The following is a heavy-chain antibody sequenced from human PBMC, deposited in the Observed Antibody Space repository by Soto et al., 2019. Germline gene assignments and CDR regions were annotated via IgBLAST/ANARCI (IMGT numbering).Heavy chain of an antibody. V-gene: IGHV4-61*01. CDR3: ARDFMVRGVIDY. J-gene: IGHJ4*02. D-gene: IGHD3-10*01. CDR1: GGSVSSGSYY. Sequence: QVQLQESGPGLVKPSETLSLTCTVSGGSVSSGSYYWSWIRQPPGKGLEWIGYIYYSGSTNYNPLLTSRVTISVDTSKNQFSLKLGSVTAADTAVYYCARDFMVRGVIDYWGQGTLVTVSS. CDR2: IYYSGST.